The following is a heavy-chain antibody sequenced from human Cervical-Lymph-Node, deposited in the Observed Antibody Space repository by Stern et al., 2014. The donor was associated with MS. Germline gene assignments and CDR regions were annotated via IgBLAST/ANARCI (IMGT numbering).Heavy chain of an antibody. D-gene: IGHD5-24*01. J-gene: IGHJ4*02. Sequence: VQLVESGAEVKKPGSSVKVSCTLSGGACSSFAVSWVRQAPGQGLEWMGGILPVLTTPNYAQKFQGRVTITADEATSTVYMEVSSLKSDDTAVYFCARETRHGYNFDYWGQGTLVTVSS. V-gene: IGHV1-69*19. CDR1: GGACSSFA. CDR2: ILPVLTTP. CDR3: ARETRHGYNFDY.